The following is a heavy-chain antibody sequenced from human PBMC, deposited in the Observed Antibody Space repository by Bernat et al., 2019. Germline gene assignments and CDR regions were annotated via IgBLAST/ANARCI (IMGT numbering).Heavy chain of an antibody. CDR1: GFSISSDTW. D-gene: IGHD2-15*01. Sequence: QVQLQESCPPLVKPSETLSLTCAAPGFSISSDTWWSWVRQPPGKGPEWIGQIYQSSSPSYNPSLKSRVTMSVDKSTNQFSLKLTSVTAADTAVYYCVRHCLWDIDLGGRGTLV. J-gene: IGHJ2*01. CDR3: VRHCLWDIDL. V-gene: IGHV4-4*02. CDR2: IYQSSSP.